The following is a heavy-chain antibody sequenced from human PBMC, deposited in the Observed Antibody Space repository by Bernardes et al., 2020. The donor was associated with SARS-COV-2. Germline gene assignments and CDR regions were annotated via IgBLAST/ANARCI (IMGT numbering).Heavy chain of an antibody. CDR2: ISSDGRYT. CDR3: ARDHCRTTTCRKPFSDGMDV. J-gene: IGHJ6*02. CDR1: GFTCSNYG. Sequence: SLRLSCGASGFTCSNYGMHWVRQAPGKGLEWVALISSDGRYTYYVDSVKGRFTISRDDSKNTVYLQMDSLRDEDTAVYYCARDHCRTTTCRKPFSDGMDVWGQGTTGT. D-gene: IGHD2-2*01. V-gene: IGHV3-30*03.